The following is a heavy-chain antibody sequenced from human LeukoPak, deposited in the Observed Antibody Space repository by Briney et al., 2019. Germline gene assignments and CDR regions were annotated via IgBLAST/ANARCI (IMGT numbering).Heavy chain of an antibody. J-gene: IGHJ4*02. CDR2: ISGSGGST. D-gene: IGHD6-19*01. V-gene: IGHV3-23*01. CDR3: AKEQSLGEAPFYYFDY. Sequence: PGGSLRPSCAASGFTFSSYAMSWVRQAPGKGLEWVSAISGSGGSTYYADSVKGRFTIPRDNSKNTLYLQMNSLRAEDTAVYYCAKEQSLGEAPFYYFDYWGQGTLVTVSS. CDR1: GFTFSSYA.